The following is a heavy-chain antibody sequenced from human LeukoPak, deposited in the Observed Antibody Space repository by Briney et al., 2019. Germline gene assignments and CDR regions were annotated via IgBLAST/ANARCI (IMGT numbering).Heavy chain of an antibody. J-gene: IGHJ6*03. V-gene: IGHV4-61*02. Sequence: PSETLSLTCAVSGYSISSGYYWGWIRQPAGKGLEWIGRIYTSGSTNYNPSLKSRVTISVDTSKDQFSLKLSSVTAADTAVYYCAREASGWYYMDVWGKGTTVTVSS. CDR1: GYSISSGYY. CDR2: IYTSGST. CDR3: AREASGWYYMDV. D-gene: IGHD6-19*01.